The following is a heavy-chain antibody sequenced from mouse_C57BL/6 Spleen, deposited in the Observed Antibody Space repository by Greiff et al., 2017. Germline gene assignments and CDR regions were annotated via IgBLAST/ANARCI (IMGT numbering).Heavy chain of an antibody. CDR1: GYTFTSYW. D-gene: IGHD1-1*01. J-gene: IGHJ1*03. CDR3: ARAPEGYYGWYCVV. V-gene: IGHV1-7*01. Sequence: QVHVKQSGAELAKPGASVKLSCKASGYTFTSYWMHWVKQRPGQGLEWIGYINPSSGYTKYNQKFKAKATLTADKSSSTAYIQLSSLTYEDSAVYYCARAPEGYYGWYCVVWGTGTTVTVSA. CDR2: INPSSGYT.